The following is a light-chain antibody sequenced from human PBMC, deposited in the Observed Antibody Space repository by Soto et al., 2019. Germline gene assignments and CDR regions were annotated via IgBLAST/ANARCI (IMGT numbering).Light chain of an antibody. J-gene: IGLJ2*01. V-gene: IGLV3-1*01. CDR2: QDN. CDR1: KLGDKY. CDR3: QAWDSITASVV. Sequence: SYELTQPPSVSVSPGQTASITCSGDKLGDKYACWYQQKPGRSPVLVIYQDNRRPSEIPERFSGSNSGNTATLTISGTQAMDEADYYCQAWDSITASVVFGGGTQLTVL.